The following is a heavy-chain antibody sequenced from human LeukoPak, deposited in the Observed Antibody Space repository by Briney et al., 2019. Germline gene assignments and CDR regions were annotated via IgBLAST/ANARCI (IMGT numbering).Heavy chain of an antibody. CDR2: IDPSDSYT. CDR1: GYSFTSYW. CDR3: ARQGYSGYASDY. Sequence: GESLKISCKGSGYSFTSYWISWVRQMPGKGLEWMGRIDPSDSYTNYSPSFQGHVTISADKSISTAYLQWSSLKASDTATYYCARQGYSGYASDYWGQGTLVTVSS. J-gene: IGHJ4*02. V-gene: IGHV5-10-1*01. D-gene: IGHD5-12*01.